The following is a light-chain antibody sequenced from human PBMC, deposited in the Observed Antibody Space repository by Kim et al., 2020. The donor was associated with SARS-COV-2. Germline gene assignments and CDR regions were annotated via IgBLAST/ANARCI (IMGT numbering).Light chain of an antibody. CDR3: QQRSNWAGLT. J-gene: IGKJ4*01. CDR2: DAS. V-gene: IGKV3-11*01. CDR1: QSVSSY. Sequence: CPGERATLACRASQSVSSYLAWYQQKPGQAPRLLIYDASNRATGIPARFSGSGSGTDFTLTISSLAPEAFAVYYCQQRSNWAGLTFGGGTRVDIK.